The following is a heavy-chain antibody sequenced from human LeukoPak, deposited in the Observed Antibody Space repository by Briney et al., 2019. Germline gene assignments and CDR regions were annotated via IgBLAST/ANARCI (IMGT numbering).Heavy chain of an antibody. Sequence: PRASVKVSCKASGYTFTSYYMHWVRQAPGQGLEWMGIINPSGGSTTYAQKFQGRVTMTSDTSTTTVYMELSSLRSGDTAVYYCARDWDLLTTGLYYFDYWGQGTLVTVSS. CDR3: ARDWDLLTTGLYYFDY. J-gene: IGHJ4*02. CDR1: GYTFTSYY. CDR2: INPSGGST. D-gene: IGHD1-26*01. V-gene: IGHV1-46*01.